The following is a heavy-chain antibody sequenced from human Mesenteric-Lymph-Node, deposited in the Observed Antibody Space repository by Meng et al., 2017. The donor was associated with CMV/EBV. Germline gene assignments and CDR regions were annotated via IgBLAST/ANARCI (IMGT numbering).Heavy chain of an antibody. CDR3: AKLTQFGVIPQRNWFDP. CDR2: ISGGGGTT. Sequence: GESLKISCAASGFTFGSYAMSWVRQAPGKGLEWVSGISGGGGTTLYADSVKGRFTISRDNSNNALYLEMNSLRAEDTAVYYCAKLTQFGVIPQRNWFDPWGQGTLVTVSS. J-gene: IGHJ5*02. CDR1: GFTFGSYA. V-gene: IGHV3-23*01. D-gene: IGHD3-16*01.